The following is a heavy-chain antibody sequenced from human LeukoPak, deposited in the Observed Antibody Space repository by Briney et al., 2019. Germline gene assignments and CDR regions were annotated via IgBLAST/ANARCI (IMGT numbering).Heavy chain of an antibody. CDR3: ARNYDFWSSPRGYMDV. CDR2: ISTSSSFI. D-gene: IGHD3-3*01. Sequence: PGGSLRLSCATSGFTLSSHSMSWVRQTPGQGLEWVSSISTSSSFIYYADSLKGRFTISRDNARNSLYLQMNSLRAEDTAVYYCARNYDFWSSPRGYMDVWGKGTTVTVSS. J-gene: IGHJ6*03. CDR1: GFTLSSHS. V-gene: IGHV3-21*01.